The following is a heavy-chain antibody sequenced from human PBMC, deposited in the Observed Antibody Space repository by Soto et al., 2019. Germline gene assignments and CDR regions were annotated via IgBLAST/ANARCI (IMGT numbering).Heavy chain of an antibody. D-gene: IGHD3-3*01. CDR1: GFTVSSNY. V-gene: IGHV3-53*01. Sequence: GGSLRLSCAASGFTVSSNYMSWFRQAPGKGLEWVSVIYSGGSTYYADSVKGRFTISRDNSKNTLYLQMNSLRAEDTAVYYCARVLRFLEWLPGYYYGMDVWGQGTTVTVSS. CDR2: IYSGGST. CDR3: ARVLRFLEWLPGYYYGMDV. J-gene: IGHJ6*02.